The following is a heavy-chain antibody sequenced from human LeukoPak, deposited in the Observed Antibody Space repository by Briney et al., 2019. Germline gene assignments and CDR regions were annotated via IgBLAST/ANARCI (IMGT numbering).Heavy chain of an antibody. J-gene: IGHJ4*02. CDR1: GGSISRYY. CDR3: AGGRSGYFDY. D-gene: IGHD6-19*01. V-gene: IGHV4-4*07. CDR2: IYTSGNT. Sequence: SETLSLTCTVSGGSISRYYWNWIRQPAGKGLEWIGRIYTSGNTNFNPPFKSRVTMSVDTSKNQFSLKLTSVTAADTAVYYCAGGRSGYFDYWGQGTLVTVSS.